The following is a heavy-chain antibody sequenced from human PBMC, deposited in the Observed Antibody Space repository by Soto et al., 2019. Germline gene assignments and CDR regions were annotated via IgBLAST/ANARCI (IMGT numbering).Heavy chain of an antibody. CDR2: INAGNGNT. Sequence: QVQLVQSGAEVKKPGASVKVSCKASGYTFTSYAMHWVRQAPGQRLEWMGWINAGNGNTKYSQKFQGRVTITRDTSASTAYMELSSLRSEDTAVYYCARTLWFGELQETFDYWGQGTLVTVSS. D-gene: IGHD3-10*01. CDR1: GYTFTSYA. CDR3: ARTLWFGELQETFDY. J-gene: IGHJ4*02. V-gene: IGHV1-3*01.